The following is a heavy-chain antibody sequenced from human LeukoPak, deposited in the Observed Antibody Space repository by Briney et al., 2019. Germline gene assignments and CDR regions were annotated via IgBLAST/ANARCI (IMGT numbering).Heavy chain of an antibody. CDR3: ARLSPYYNMDV. CDR2: VSSSGRTK. CDR1: GFTFSSYA. J-gene: IGHJ6*03. Sequence: GGSLRLSCAASGFTFSSYAMSWVRQAPGKGLEWVSYVSSSGRTKYYADSVKGRFTIFRDNVRGSLYLQMNSLRADDTAVYYCARLSPYYNMDVWGSGATVTVSS. V-gene: IGHV3-48*01.